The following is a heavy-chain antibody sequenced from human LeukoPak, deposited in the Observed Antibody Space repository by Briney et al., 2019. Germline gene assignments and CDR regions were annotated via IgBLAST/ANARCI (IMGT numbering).Heavy chain of an antibody. J-gene: IGHJ4*02. D-gene: IGHD6-6*01. CDR1: GGSISNYY. CDR3: ARSTQASSTSFDY. Sequence: SETLSLTCTVSGGSISNYYWSWIRQPPGKGLEYIGFIYHSGSTNYNPSLKSRVTMSVDKSKNQCSLRLTSVTAADTAIYFCARSTQASSTSFDYWGQGTLVTVSS. V-gene: IGHV4-59*01. CDR2: IYHSGST.